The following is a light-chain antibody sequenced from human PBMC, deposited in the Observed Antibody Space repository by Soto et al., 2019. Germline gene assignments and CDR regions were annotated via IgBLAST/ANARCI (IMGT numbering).Light chain of an antibody. CDR2: EAS. CDR1: QSVSSD. J-gene: IGKJ4*01. V-gene: IGKV3D-15*01. Sequence: ARSLAPATLSVYQGERALLSCRASQSVSSDLAWYQQKPGQAPRLLIYEASNTATGIPARFSGSGSGTEFTLTISSLQSEDFAVYYCQQYYNWPLTFGGGTIVDIK. CDR3: QQYYNWPLT.